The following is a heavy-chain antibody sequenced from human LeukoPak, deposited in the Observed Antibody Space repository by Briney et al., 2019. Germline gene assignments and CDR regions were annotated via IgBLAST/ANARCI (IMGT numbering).Heavy chain of an antibody. J-gene: IGHJ4*02. CDR2: IYSSGST. CDR3: ARLTYYYDNSGAPVY. D-gene: IGHD3-22*01. V-gene: IGHV4-39*07. CDR1: GGSIRSSGYY. Sequence: SETLSLTCTVSGGSIRSSGYYWGWIRQPPGKGLEWIGSIYSSGSTYYNPSLKGRVTISVDKSKNQFSLNLSSVTAADTAVYYCARLTYYYDNSGAPVYWGQGTLVTVSS.